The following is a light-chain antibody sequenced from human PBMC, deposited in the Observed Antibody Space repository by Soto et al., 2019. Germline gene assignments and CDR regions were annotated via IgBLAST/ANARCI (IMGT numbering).Light chain of an antibody. CDR2: GAS. Sequence: EIVLTQSPGTLSLSPGERATLSCRASQSITSSYLAWYQQKPGQAPRLLIHGASNRATGIPDRFNGSGSGTEFTLTINSLEPEDFAVYYCQQRSNWPPITFGQGTRLEI. J-gene: IGKJ5*01. CDR1: QSITSSY. CDR3: QQRSNWPPIT. V-gene: IGKV3D-20*02.